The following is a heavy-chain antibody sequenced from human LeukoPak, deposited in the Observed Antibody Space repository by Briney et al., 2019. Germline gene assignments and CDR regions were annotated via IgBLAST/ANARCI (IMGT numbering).Heavy chain of an antibody. D-gene: IGHD2-2*01. J-gene: IGHJ6*02. CDR3: ARLIGYCSSTSCFSPTYYYYGMDV. CDR2: IYYSGST. Sequence: PSQTLSLTCTVSGGSISSGGYYWSWIRQPPGKGLEWIGYIYYSGSTYYNPSLKSRVTISVDTSKNQFSLKLSSVTAADTAVYYCARLIGYCSSTSCFSPTYYYYGMDVWGQGTTVTVSS. CDR1: GGSISSGGYY. V-gene: IGHV4-30-4*08.